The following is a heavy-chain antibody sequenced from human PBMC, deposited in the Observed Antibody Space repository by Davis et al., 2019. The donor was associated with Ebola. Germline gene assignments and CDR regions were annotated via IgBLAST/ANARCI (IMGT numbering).Heavy chain of an antibody. D-gene: IGHD3-10*01. CDR1: GYTFTTYG. CDR2: IIPILGMT. CDR3: ARAEYP. V-gene: IGHV1-69*04. J-gene: IGHJ5*02. Sequence: SVKVSCKASGYTFTTYGMNWVRQAPGQGLEWMGRIIPILGMTNYAQKFQGRVTITADKSTSTAYMELRSLRSDDTAVYYCARAEYPWGQGTLVTVSS.